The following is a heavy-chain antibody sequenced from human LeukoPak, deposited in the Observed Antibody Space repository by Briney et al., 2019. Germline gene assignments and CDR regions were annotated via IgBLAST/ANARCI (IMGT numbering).Heavy chain of an antibody. CDR2: ISAYNGNT. CDR3: ARDQAAATVMDV. Sequence: ASVKVSCKASGYTFTSYGISWVRQAPGQGLERMGWISAYNGNTNYAQKLQGRVTMTTDTSTSTAYMELRSLRSDDTAVYYCARDQAAATVMDVWGQGTTVTVSS. J-gene: IGHJ6*02. V-gene: IGHV1-18*01. CDR1: GYTFTSYG. D-gene: IGHD6-13*01.